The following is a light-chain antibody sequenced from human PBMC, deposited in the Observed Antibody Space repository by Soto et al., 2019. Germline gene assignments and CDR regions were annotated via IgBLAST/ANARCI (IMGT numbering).Light chain of an antibody. CDR3: HVWDSSSDRPGV. V-gene: IGLV3-21*04. CDR2: YDS. J-gene: IGLJ2*01. CDR1: NSGSKS. Sequence: SYELTQPPSVSVAPGKTARITCGGNNSGSKSVHWYQQKPGQAPVLVIYYDSDRPSGIPERFSGSNSGNTATLTIIRVEAGDEDDDYCHVWDSSSDRPGVFGGGTQLTVL.